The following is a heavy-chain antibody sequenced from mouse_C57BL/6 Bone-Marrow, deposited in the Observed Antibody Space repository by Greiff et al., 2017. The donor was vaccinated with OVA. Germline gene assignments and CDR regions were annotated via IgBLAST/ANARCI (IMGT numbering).Heavy chain of an antibody. J-gene: IGHJ3*01. CDR1: GYTFTSYG. CDR2: IYPRSGNT. Sequence: VMLVESGAELARPGASVKLSCKASGYTFTSYGISWVKQRTGQGLEWIGEIYPRSGNTYYNEKFKGKATLTADKSSSTAYMELRSLTSEDSAVYFCARYGWFAYWGQGTLVTVSA. CDR3: ARYGWFAY. D-gene: IGHD1-1*02. V-gene: IGHV1-81*01.